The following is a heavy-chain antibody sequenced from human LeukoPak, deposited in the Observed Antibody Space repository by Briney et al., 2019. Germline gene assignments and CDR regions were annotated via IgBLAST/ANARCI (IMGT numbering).Heavy chain of an antibody. CDR3: AIVQHCSSTSCYRRVADY. V-gene: IGHV1-2*02. Sequence: ASVKVSCKASGGTFSSYAISWVRQATGLGLEWMGWINPNSGGTNYAQKFQGRVTMTRDTSISTAYMELSRLRSDDTAVYYCAIVQHCSSTSCYRRVADYWGQGTLVTVSS. CDR1: GGTFSSYA. J-gene: IGHJ4*02. D-gene: IGHD2-2*02. CDR2: INPNSGGT.